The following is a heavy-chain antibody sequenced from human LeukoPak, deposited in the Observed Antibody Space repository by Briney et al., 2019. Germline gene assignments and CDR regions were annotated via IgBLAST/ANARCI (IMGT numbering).Heavy chain of an antibody. CDR2: VSAYNGRT. Sequence: ASVKVSCKASGYTFINHGISWVRQAPRQGLEWMGWVSAYNGRTEYAQKFQDRVTMTTDTSTTTGYIELRSLRSDDTAVYFCGRWSPDPNDSWGQGTLVTVSS. D-gene: IGHD3-3*01. J-gene: IGHJ4*02. V-gene: IGHV1-18*01. CDR3: GRWSPDPNDS. CDR1: GYTFINHG.